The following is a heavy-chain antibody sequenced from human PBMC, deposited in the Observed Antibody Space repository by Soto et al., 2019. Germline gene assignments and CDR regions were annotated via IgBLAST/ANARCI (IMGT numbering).Heavy chain of an antibody. V-gene: IGHV4-31*03. D-gene: IGHD1-1*01. CDR2: IYHSGST. CDR3: ARSPVSLAGTTDYFDS. CDR1: GGSISSGGDF. Sequence: QVQLQESGPGLVKPSQTLSLTCTVSGGSISSGGDFWSWIRQHPGKGLEWIAYIYHSGSTYYNPSLKSRVTRSVGTSTNQFARELSSVTAADTAVYYCARSPVSLAGTTDYFDSWGQGILVTVSS. J-gene: IGHJ4*02.